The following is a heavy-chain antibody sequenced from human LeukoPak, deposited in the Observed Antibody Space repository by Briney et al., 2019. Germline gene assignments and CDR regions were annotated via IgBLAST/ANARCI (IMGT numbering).Heavy chain of an antibody. D-gene: IGHD1-1*01. V-gene: IGHV3-21*01. CDR3: ARDESSGTVDY. CDR1: GFTFSSYS. Sequence: PGGSLRLSCAASGFTFSSYSMNWVRQAPGKGLEWVSSISGSSSYMYYADSVKGRFTISRDNAKNSLFLQMNSLRAEDTAVYYCARDESSGTVDYWGQGTLVTVPS. J-gene: IGHJ4*02. CDR2: ISGSSSYM.